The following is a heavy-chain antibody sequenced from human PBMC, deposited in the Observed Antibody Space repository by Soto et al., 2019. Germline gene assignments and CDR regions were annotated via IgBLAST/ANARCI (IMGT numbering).Heavy chain of an antibody. CDR1: GFTFSSYA. Sequence: PVGSLRLSCAASGFTFSSYAMHWVRQAPGKGLEWVAVISYDGSNKYYADSVKGRFTISRDNSKNTLYLQMNSLRAEDTAVYYCARDFSDGYSSGWYPITQDYYYGMDVWGQGTTVTVSS. J-gene: IGHJ6*02. CDR3: ARDFSDGYSSGWYPITQDYYYGMDV. D-gene: IGHD6-19*01. CDR2: ISYDGSNK. V-gene: IGHV3-30-3*01.